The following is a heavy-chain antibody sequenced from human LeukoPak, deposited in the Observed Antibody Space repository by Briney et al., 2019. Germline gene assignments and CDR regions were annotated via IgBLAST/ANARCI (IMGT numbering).Heavy chain of an antibody. CDR3: AKDPGRYYYDSSGYYA. D-gene: IGHD3-22*01. J-gene: IGHJ4*02. CDR1: GFTFSSYG. CDR2: ISGSGGST. V-gene: IGHV3-23*01. Sequence: GRSPRLSCAASGFTFSSYGMHWVRQAPGKGLEWVSAISGSGGSTYYADSVKGRFTISRDNSKNTLYLQMNSLRAEDTAVYYCAKDPGRYYYDSSGYYAWGQGTLVTVSS.